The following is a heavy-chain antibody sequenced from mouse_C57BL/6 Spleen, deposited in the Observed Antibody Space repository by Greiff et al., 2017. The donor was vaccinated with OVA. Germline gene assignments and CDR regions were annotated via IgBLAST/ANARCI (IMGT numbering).Heavy chain of an antibody. V-gene: IGHV5-17*01. CDR2: ISSGSSTI. CDR1: GFTFSDYG. D-gene: IGHD2-4*01. CDR3: ARRGDYDYDDGGFAY. J-gene: IGHJ3*01. Sequence: EVKLVESGGGLVKPGGSLKLSCAASGFTFSDYGMHWVRQAPEKGLEWVAYISSGSSTIYYADTVKGRFTISRDNAKNTLFLQMTSLRSGDTAMYYCARRGDYDYDDGGFAYWGQGTLVTVSA.